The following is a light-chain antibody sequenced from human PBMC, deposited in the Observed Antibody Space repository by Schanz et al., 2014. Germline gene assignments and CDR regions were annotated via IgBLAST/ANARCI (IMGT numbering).Light chain of an antibody. CDR1: QSISSY. CDR3: QEYNNWPPLYT. J-gene: IGKJ2*01. CDR2: AAS. V-gene: IGKV1-39*02. Sequence: DIQMTQSPSSLSASVGDRVTITCRASQSISSYLNWYQQKPGKAPKLLIYAASGLQSGVPSRFSGSGSGTDFTLTISSLQPEDFAVYYCQEYNNWPPLYTFGQGTKLESK.